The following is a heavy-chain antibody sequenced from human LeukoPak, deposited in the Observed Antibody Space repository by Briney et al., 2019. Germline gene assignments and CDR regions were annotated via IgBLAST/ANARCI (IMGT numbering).Heavy chain of an antibody. V-gene: IGHV1-2*02. J-gene: IGHJ4*02. Sequence: ASVKVSCKASVYTFTGYYMHWVRQAPGQGLDGMGWINPNRGGTNYAQKFQGRVTMTRDTSISTAYMELSRLRSDDTAVYYCATVCSRTSCYIDYWGQGTLVTVSS. D-gene: IGHD2-2*02. CDR3: ATVCSRTSCYIDY. CDR1: VYTFTGYY. CDR2: INPNRGGT.